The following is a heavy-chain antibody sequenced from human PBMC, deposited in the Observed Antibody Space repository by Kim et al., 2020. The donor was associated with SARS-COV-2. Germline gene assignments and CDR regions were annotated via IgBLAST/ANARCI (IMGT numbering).Heavy chain of an antibody. D-gene: IGHD6-19*01. V-gene: IGHV3-7*01. CDR1: GFTFSSYW. Sequence: GGSLRLSCAASGFTFSSYWMSWVRQAPGKGLERVANIKQDGSEKYYVDSVKGRFTISRDNAKNSLYLEMNSLRAEDTAVYYCARPYSSGWYLAFGIWGQGTMVTVSP. CDR3: ARPYSSGWYLAFGI. J-gene: IGHJ3*02. CDR2: IKQDGSEK.